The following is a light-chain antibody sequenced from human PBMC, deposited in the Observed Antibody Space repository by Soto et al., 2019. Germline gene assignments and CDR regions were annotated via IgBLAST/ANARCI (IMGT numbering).Light chain of an antibody. CDR2: ENN. J-gene: IGLJ1*01. Sequence: QSVLTQPPSVSGAPGQRVTISCTGSSSNIGAGYEAHWYQQVPGTAPKLLIYENNNRPSGVPDRFSGSKSGTSASLAITGLQAEDEAEYYCQSYDSSMSRYVFGTGTKVTVL. CDR1: SSNIGAGYE. CDR3: QSYDSSMSRYV. V-gene: IGLV1-40*01.